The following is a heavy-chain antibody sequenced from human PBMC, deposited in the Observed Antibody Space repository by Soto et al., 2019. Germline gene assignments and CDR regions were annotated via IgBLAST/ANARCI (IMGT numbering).Heavy chain of an antibody. CDR3: ARFLWLENGGKQGFDP. CDR2: IYYSGST. V-gene: IGHV4-30-4*01. CDR1: GGSTSSGDYY. D-gene: IGHD2-15*01. J-gene: IGHJ5*02. Sequence: PSETLSLTCTVSGGSTSSGDYYWSWIRQPPGKGLEWIGYIYYSGSTYYNPSLKSRVTISVDTSKNQFSLKLSSVTAADTAVYYCARFLWLENGGKQGFDPWGQGTLVTVSS.